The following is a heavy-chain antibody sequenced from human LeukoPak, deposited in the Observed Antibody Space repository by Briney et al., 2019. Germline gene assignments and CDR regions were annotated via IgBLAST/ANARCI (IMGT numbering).Heavy chain of an antibody. CDR2: IKQDGSEK. V-gene: IGHV3-7*01. D-gene: IGHD3-22*01. CDR3: ARDPVYYYDSSGYNI. Sequence: PGGSLRLSCAASGFTSSSYAMSWVRQAPGKGLEWVANIKQDGSEKYYVDSVKGRFTISRDNAKNSLYLQMNSLRAEDTAVYYCARDPVYYYDSSGYNIWGQGTMVTVSS. J-gene: IGHJ3*02. CDR1: GFTSSSYA.